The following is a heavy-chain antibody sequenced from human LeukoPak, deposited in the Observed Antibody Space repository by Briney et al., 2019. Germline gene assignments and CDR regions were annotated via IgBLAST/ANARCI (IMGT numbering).Heavy chain of an antibody. CDR1: GYSISSGYY. CDR2: IYHSGST. CDR3: ARVSPPSTLLYYYYYYMDV. V-gene: IGHV4-38-2*02. Sequence: KASETLSLTCTVSGYSISSGYYWGWIRQPPGKGLEWIGSIYHSGSTYYNPSLKSRVTISVDTSKNQFSLKLSSVTAADTAVYYCARVSPPSTLLYYYYYYMDVWGKGTTVTVSS. D-gene: IGHD2/OR15-2a*01. J-gene: IGHJ6*03.